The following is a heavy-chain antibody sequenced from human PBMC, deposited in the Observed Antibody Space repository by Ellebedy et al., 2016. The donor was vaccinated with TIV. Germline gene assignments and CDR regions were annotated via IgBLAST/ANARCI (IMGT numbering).Heavy chain of an antibody. J-gene: IGHJ1*01. V-gene: IGHV3-64D*06. Sequence: GESLKISCSGSGFTFNKYAMNWVRQAPGKGLEYVSGISGNGGSTYYADSVKGRFFIARANSKNTLFLQMSSLSPGDTAVYYCVKSDYGDFWFFQHWGQGTVVTFSS. CDR2: ISGNGGST. CDR1: GFTFNKYA. D-gene: IGHD4-17*01. CDR3: VKSDYGDFWFFQH.